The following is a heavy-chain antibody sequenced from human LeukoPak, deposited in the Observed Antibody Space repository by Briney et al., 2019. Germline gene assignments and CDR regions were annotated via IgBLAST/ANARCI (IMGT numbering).Heavy chain of an antibody. Sequence: SETLSLTCTVSGGSISTSSYYWGWIRQPPGKGLEWIGSIYRSRSTYYNASLKSRATISADTSKNQFSLKLSSVTAADTAVYYCARHRWMEVYGSGSYYVDYWGQGTLVTVSS. D-gene: IGHD3-10*01. CDR2: IYRSRST. V-gene: IGHV4-39*01. J-gene: IGHJ4*02. CDR3: ARHRWMEVYGSGSYYVDY. CDR1: GGSISTSSYY.